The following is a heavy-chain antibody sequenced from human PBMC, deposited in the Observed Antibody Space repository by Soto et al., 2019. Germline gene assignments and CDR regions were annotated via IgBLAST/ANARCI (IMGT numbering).Heavy chain of an antibody. D-gene: IGHD4-17*01. CDR3: ARELDPYYGGNSLSLDY. CDR2: IIPKFGTT. CDR1: GGTFSTYG. J-gene: IGHJ4*02. Sequence: QVQLVQSGAEVKKPGSSVKVSCKASGGTFSTYGINWVRLAPGQGLEWMGWIIPKFGTTKNAQKFQGRVTITADESTNTAYMELKYLRSEDTAVYFCARELDPYYGGNSLSLDYWGQATLVTVSS. V-gene: IGHV1-69*13.